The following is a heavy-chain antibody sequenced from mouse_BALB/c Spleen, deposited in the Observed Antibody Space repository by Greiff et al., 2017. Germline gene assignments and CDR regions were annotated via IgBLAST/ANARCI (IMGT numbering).Heavy chain of an antibody. J-gene: IGHJ4*01. CDR1: GYTFTSYW. CDR3: TRSGSTAVPYYSMDH. CDR2: IYPSDSYT. Sequence: QVQLQQPGAELVRSGASVKLACKASGYTFTSYWLNWVKQRPGQGLEWIGNIYPSDSYTNYNQKFKDKATLTVDKSSSTAYMQLSSPTSEDSAVYYCTRSGSTAVPYYSMDHWGQGNSVSDAS. V-gene: IGHV1-69*02. D-gene: IGHD1-1*01.